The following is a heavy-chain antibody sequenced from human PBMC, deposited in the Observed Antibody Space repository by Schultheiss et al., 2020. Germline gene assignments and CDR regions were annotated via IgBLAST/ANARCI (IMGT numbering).Heavy chain of an antibody. CDR2: INHSGST. Sequence: SETLSLTCAVYGGSFSGYYWSWIRQPPGKGLEWIGEINHSGSTNYNPSLKSRVTISVDTSKNQFSLKLSSVTAADTAVYYCARGYCSGGSCYKHYYYYGMDVWGQGTTVTVSS. V-gene: IGHV4-34*01. J-gene: IGHJ6*02. CDR1: GGSFSGYY. CDR3: ARGYCSGGSCYKHYYYYGMDV. D-gene: IGHD2-15*01.